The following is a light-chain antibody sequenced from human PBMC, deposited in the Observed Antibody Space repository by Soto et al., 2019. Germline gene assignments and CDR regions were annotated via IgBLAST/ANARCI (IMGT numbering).Light chain of an antibody. J-gene: IGKJ2*01. CDR3: HQRSNWPHT. Sequence: EIVLTQSPATLSLSPGERATLSCRASQSVSSYLAWYQHKPGQAPRLLIYDASNRATGIPARFSGSGSGTDFTLTISSLEPEDFAVYYCHQRSNWPHTFGPGTKLEIK. V-gene: IGKV3-11*01. CDR2: DAS. CDR1: QSVSSY.